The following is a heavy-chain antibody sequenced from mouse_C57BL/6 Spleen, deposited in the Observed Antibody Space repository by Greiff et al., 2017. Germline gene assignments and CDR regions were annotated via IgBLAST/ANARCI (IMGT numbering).Heavy chain of an antibody. CDR1: GYAFSSYW. CDR3: ARCHYGCPIGYAMDY. CDR2: IYPGDGDT. V-gene: IGHV1-80*01. J-gene: IGHJ4*01. Sequence: QVQLQQSGAELVKPGASVKISCKASGYAFSSYWMNWVKQRPGKGLEWIGQIYPGDGDTNYNGKFKGKATLTADKSSSTAYMQLSLDSEDSAAYFGARCHYGCPIGYAMDYWGQGTSVTVSS. D-gene: IGHD2-2*01.